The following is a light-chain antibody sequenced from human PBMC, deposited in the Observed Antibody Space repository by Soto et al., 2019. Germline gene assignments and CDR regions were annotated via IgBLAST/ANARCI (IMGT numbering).Light chain of an antibody. CDR3: QQFGTSPQT. V-gene: IGKV3-20*01. CDR2: GAS. Sequence: EMVLTQSPGTLSLSPGERATLSCRASQSVSSSYLAWYQQKPGQAPRLLIYGASSRATGIPDRFSGSGSGTDFTLSISRLEPEDSAVYYCQQFGTSPQTFGQGTKVDIK. CDR1: QSVSSSY. J-gene: IGKJ1*01.